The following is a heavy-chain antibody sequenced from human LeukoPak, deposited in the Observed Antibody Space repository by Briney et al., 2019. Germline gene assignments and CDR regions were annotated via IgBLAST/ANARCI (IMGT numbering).Heavy chain of an antibody. J-gene: IGHJ4*02. D-gene: IGHD2-15*01. V-gene: IGHV4-4*02. CDR1: GGSISSSNW. CDR3: ARLVGYPHYCSGGSCPDFDY. Sequence: SGTLSLTCAVSGGSISSSNWWSWVRQPPGKGLEWIGEIYHSGSTNYNPSLKSRVTISVDKSKNQFSLKLSSVTAADTAVYYCARLVGYPHYCSGGSCPDFDYWGQGTLVTVSS. CDR2: IYHSGST.